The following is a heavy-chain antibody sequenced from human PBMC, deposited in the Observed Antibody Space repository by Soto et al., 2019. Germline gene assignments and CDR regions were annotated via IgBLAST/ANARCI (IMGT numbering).Heavy chain of an antibody. J-gene: IGHJ5*02. CDR3: ARVGPSSGWLNHNWFDP. D-gene: IGHD6-19*01. CDR1: GYSISSGYY. CDR2: IYHSGST. Sequence: PSETLSLTCAVSGYSISSGYYWGWIRQPPGKGLEWIGSIYHSGSTYYNPSLKSRVTISVDTSKNQFSLKLSSVTAADTAVYYCARVGPSSGWLNHNWFDPWGQGTLVTVSS. V-gene: IGHV4-38-2*01.